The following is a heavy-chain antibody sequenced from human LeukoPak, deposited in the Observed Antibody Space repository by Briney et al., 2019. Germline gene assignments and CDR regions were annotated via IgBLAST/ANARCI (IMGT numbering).Heavy chain of an antibody. CDR3: ARGVNWIDP. Sequence: SETLSLTCTVSGGSISSYYWSWIRQLPGKGLEWIGYISYSAITNYNPALKSRVTISIDTSKNQFSLKLSSVTAADTAVYYCARGVNWIDPWGQGTLVTVSS. V-gene: IGHV4-59*01. D-gene: IGHD6-13*01. CDR2: ISYSAIT. J-gene: IGHJ5*02. CDR1: GGSISSYY.